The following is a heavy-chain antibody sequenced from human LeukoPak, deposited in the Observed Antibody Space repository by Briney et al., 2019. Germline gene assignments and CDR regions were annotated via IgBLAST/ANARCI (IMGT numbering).Heavy chain of an antibody. V-gene: IGHV1-2*02. CDR3: ARVGSSGWYVHPTLDY. CDR1: GYTFSGYC. Sequence: GASVKVSCKASGYTFSGYCIHWVLQAPGRGLEWMSWINPSNGDTNYAQKFQGRVTMTRDTSISTAYMELTRLISDDTAVYYCARVGSSGWYVHPTLDYWGQEPWSPSPQ. D-gene: IGHD6-19*01. J-gene: IGHJ4*01. CDR2: INPSNGDT.